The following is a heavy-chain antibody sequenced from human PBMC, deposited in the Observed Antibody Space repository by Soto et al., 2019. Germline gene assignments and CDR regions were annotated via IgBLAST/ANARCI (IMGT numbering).Heavy chain of an antibody. D-gene: IGHD3-3*01. Sequence: PGESLKTSCKGSGYSFTSYWIGWVRQMPGKGLEWMGIIYPGDSDTRYSPSFQGQVTISADKPISTAYLQWSSLKASDTAMYYCARLHPTIFGVVNWFDPWGQGTLVTVSS. CDR2: IYPGDSDT. CDR3: ARLHPTIFGVVNWFDP. CDR1: GYSFTSYW. V-gene: IGHV5-51*01. J-gene: IGHJ5*02.